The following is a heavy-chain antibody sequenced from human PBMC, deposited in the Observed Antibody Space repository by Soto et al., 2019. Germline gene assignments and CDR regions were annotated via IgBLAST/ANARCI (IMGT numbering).Heavy chain of an antibody. J-gene: IGHJ5*02. CDR1: GGTFSSYA. V-gene: IGHV1-69*13. CDR3: ASIAARPLWFDP. D-gene: IGHD6-6*01. CDR2: IIPIFGTA. Sequence: SVKVSCKASGGTFSSYAISWVRQAPGQGLEWMGGIIPIFGTANYAQKFQGRVTITADESTSTAYMELSSLRSEDTAVYYCASIAARPLWFDPWGQGTLVTVSS.